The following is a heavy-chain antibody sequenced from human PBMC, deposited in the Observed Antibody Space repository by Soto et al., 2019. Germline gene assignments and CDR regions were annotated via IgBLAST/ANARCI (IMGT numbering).Heavy chain of an antibody. CDR2: ISSSGSTI. J-gene: IGHJ4*02. CDR1: GFTFSSYE. D-gene: IGHD5-12*01. Sequence: PGGSLRLSCAASGFTFSSYEMNWVRQAPGKGLEWVSYISSSGSTIYYADSVKGRFTISRDNAKNSLYLQMNSLRAEDTAVYYCARDGGMVATRYFDYWGQGTLVTVSS. CDR3: ARDGGMVATRYFDY. V-gene: IGHV3-48*03.